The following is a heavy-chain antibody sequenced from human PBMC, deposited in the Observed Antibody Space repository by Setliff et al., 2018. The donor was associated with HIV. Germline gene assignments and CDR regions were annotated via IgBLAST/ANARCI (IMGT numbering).Heavy chain of an antibody. Sequence: KTSETLSLTCSVSGGSFSGYHWNWIRQPAGKGLEWIGRIYYTGNTDYNPSLKSRVTMSMDTSKNQISLKLNSMTAADTAVYYCARYERDGYYDSSGYRFDPWGQGTLVTVSS. D-gene: IGHD3-22*01. CDR1: GGSFSGYH. V-gene: IGHV4-4*07. CDR3: ARYERDGYYDSSGYRFDP. CDR2: IYYTGNT. J-gene: IGHJ5*02.